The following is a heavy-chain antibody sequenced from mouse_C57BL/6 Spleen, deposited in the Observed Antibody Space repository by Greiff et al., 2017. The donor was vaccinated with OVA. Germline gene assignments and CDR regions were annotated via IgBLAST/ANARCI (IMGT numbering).Heavy chain of an antibody. CDR2: IYPGSGST. Sequence: VQLQESGAELVKPGASVKMSCKASGYTFTSYWITWVKQRPGQGLEWIGDIYPGSGSTNYNEKFKSKATLTVDTSSSTAYMQLSSLTSEDSAVYYCARYRGSSYWFAYWGQGTLVTVSA. CDR3: ARYRGSSYWFAY. J-gene: IGHJ3*01. D-gene: IGHD1-1*01. CDR1: GYTFTSYW. V-gene: IGHV1-55*01.